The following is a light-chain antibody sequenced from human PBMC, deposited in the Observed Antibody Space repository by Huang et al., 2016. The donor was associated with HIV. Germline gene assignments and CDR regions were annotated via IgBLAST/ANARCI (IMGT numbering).Light chain of an antibody. J-gene: IGKJ2*03. Sequence: IVLTQSPDTLSLSPGERATLSCRASQTVTNNYLAWYQQRPGQAPRLLIYGASTRATGLPDRFSGSGSGTDFTLTISRLEPKDFVVYYCQQFGSSPPYSFGQGTKLGIK. V-gene: IGKV3-20*01. CDR2: GAS. CDR1: QTVTNNY. CDR3: QQFGSSPPYS.